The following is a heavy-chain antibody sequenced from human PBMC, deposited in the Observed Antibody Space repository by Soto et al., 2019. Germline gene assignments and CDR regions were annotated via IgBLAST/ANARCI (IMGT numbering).Heavy chain of an antibody. CDR2: IRNRANSYST. Sequence: QRLSCAASGFIFSDRYMDWVRQTPGKGLEWLGRIRNRANSYSTEYAASVRGRFTISRDDSNNLLYLHMSSLKTEDTAVYYCATIDMVEKFDPRGQGILVTVSS. D-gene: IGHD3-10*01. V-gene: IGHV3-72*01. CDR3: ATIDMVEKFDP. CDR1: GFIFSDRY. J-gene: IGHJ5*02.